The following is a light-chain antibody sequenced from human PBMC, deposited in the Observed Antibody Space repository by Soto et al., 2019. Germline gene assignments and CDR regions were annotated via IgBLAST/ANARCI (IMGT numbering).Light chain of an antibody. CDR3: QQYDGPPLT. CDR2: CAS. Sequence: EIVLTQSPGTLSLSPGERATLSCRASQSVISSYVAWYQQKPGQTPRLLIYCASTRATGIPDRFSGSGSGTDFTLTITRLEPEDFAAYSCQQYDGPPLTFGGGTKVEIK. CDR1: QSVISSY. J-gene: IGKJ4*01. V-gene: IGKV3-20*01.